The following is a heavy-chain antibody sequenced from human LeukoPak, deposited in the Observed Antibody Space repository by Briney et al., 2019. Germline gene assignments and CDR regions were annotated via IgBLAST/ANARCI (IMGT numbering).Heavy chain of an antibody. V-gene: IGHV7-4-1*01. J-gene: IGHJ4*02. CDR3: ARDSQNSAIYYDSSGLGGY. CDR1: GYTFTSYA. D-gene: IGHD3-22*01. CDR2: INTNTGNP. Sequence: ASVKVSCKASGYTFTSYAMNWVRQAPGQGLEWMGWINTNTGNPTYVQGFTGRFVFSLDTSVSTAYLQIGSLKAEDTAVYYCARDSQNSAIYYDSSGLGGYWGQGTLVTVSS.